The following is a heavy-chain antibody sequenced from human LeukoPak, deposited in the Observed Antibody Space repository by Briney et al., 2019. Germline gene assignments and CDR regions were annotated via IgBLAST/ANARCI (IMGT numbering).Heavy chain of an antibody. CDR1: GGSFSGYY. CDR2: INHSGST. V-gene: IGHV4-34*01. Sequence: SETLSLTCAVYGGSFSGYYWSWIRQPPGKGLEWIGEINHSGSTNYNPSLKSRVTISVDTSKNQFSLKLSSVTAADTAVYYCARGRRRKYYDTSGYSHPDFDYWGQGTLVTVSS. J-gene: IGHJ4*02. CDR3: ARGRRRKYYDTSGYSHPDFDY. D-gene: IGHD3-22*01.